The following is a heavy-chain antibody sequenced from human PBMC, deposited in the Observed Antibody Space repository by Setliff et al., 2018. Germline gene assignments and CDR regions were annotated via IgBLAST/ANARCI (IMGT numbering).Heavy chain of an antibody. D-gene: IGHD3-3*01. CDR1: GGSISSGGYY. V-gene: IGHV4-31*03. CDR2: IYYSGST. J-gene: IGHJ6*03. CDR3: ARGGAAESYDFWSGMYYYYYYYMDV. Sequence: NPSETLSLTCTVSGGSISSGGYYWSWIRQHPGKGLEWIGYIYYSGSTYYNPSLKSRVTISVDTSKNQFSLKLSSVTAADTAVYYCARGGAAESYDFWSGMYYYYYYYMDVWGKGTTVTVSS.